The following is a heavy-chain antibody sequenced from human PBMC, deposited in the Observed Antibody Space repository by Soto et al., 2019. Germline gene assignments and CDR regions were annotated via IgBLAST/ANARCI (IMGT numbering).Heavy chain of an antibody. V-gene: IGHV1-18*01. Sequence: EASVKVSCKASGYTFTSYGISWVRQAPGQWFEWMGWISAYNGNTNYAQKLQGRVTMTTDTSTSTAYMELRSLRSDDTSVYYCARDLGFGVVSVGWFDPWGQGTLVTVSS. CDR1: GYTFTSYG. CDR2: ISAYNGNT. J-gene: IGHJ5*02. CDR3: ARDLGFGVVSVGWFDP. D-gene: IGHD3-3*01.